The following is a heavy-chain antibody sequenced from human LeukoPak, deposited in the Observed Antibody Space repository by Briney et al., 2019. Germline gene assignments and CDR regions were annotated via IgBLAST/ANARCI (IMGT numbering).Heavy chain of an antibody. CDR1: GYSFSSYG. CDR2: ISGSTGTT. V-gene: IGHV1-18*01. D-gene: IGHD4-17*01. Sequence: VASVKVSCKASGYSFSSYGITWVREAPGQGPEWMGWISGSTGTTLYAHIVQGRVTMTTDTSTGTAYLELRSLRSEDTAVYYCARCGAAVTTHFSHWGQGTLVTVSS. J-gene: IGHJ4*02. CDR3: ARCGAAVTTHFSH.